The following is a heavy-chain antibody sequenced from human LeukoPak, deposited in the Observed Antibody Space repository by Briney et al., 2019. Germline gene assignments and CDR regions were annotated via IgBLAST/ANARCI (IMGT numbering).Heavy chain of an antibody. V-gene: IGHV4-61*01. J-gene: IGHJ3*02. CDR3: ARDAGYSSGWYGLAFDI. CDR1: GGSVSSGSYY. Sequence: SVTLSLTCTVSGGSVSSGSYYWSWIRQPPGKGLEWIGYIYYSGSTNYNPSLKSRVTISVDTSKNQFSLKLSSVTAADTAVYYCARDAGYSSGWYGLAFDIWGQGTMVTVSS. D-gene: IGHD6-19*01. CDR2: IYYSGST.